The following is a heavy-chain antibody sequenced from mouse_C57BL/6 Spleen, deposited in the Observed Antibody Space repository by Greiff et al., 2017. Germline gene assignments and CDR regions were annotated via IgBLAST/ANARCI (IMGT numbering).Heavy chain of an antibody. V-gene: IGHV1-80*01. CDR1: GYAFRSYW. CDR3: ARGIYDGYYWYFDV. J-gene: IGHJ1*03. D-gene: IGHD2-3*01. CDR2: IYPGDGDT. Sequence: QVQLQQSGAELVKPGASVKISCKASGYAFRSYWMNWVKQRPGKGLEWIGQIYPGDGDTNYNGKFKGKATLTADKSSSTAYMQLSSLTSEDSAVYFCARGIYDGYYWYFDVWGTGTTVTVSS.